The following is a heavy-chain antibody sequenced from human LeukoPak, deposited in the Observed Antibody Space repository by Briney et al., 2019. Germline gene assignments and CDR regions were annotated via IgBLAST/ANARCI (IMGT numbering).Heavy chain of an antibody. CDR1: GGSISSGGYS. CDR2: IYYSGST. J-gene: IGHJ3*02. V-gene: IGHV4-30-4*07. Sequence: SETLSLTCAVSGGSISSGGYSWSWIRQPPGKGLEWIGYIYYSGSTYYNPSLKSRVTISVDTSKNQFSLKLSSVTAADTAVYYCARVWYSGHDWIDISGQGTMVTVSS. D-gene: IGHD5-12*01. CDR3: ARVWYSGHDWIDI.